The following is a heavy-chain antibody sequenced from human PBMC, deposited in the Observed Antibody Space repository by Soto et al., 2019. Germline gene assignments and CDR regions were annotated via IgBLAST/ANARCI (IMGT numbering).Heavy chain of an antibody. V-gene: IGHV1-8*01. J-gene: IGHJ6*03. Sequence: GASVKVSCKASGYTFTSYDINWVRQATGQGLEWMGWMNPNSGNTGYAPKFQGRVTMTRNTSISTAYMELSSLRSEDTAVYYCARGRRITIFGVVPTGFHMDVWGKGTTVTV. CDR2: MNPNSGNT. D-gene: IGHD3-3*01. CDR3: ARGRRITIFGVVPTGFHMDV. CDR1: GYTFTSYD.